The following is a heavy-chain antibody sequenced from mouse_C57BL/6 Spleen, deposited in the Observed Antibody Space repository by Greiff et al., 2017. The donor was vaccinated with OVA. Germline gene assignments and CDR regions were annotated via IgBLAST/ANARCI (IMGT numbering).Heavy chain of an antibody. D-gene: IGHD2-4*01. J-gene: IGHJ1*03. CDR2: LDPSDSET. CDR3: ARRDYYDYDGGYFDV. V-gene: IGHV1-52*01. CDR1: GYTFTSYW. Sequence: QVQLQQPGAELVRPGSSVQLSCKASGYTFTSYWLHWVKQRPIQGLEWIGNLDPSDSETYYNQKFKDKATLTVDKSSSTAYMQLSSLTSDDSAVYYCARRDYYDYDGGYFDVWGTGTTVTVSS.